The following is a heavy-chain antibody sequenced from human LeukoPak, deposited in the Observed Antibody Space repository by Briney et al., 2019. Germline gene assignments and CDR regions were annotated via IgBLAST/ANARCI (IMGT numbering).Heavy chain of an antibody. V-gene: IGHV3-23*01. D-gene: IGHD6-13*01. Sequence: PGGSLRLSCAASGFTFSSYAMSWVRQAPGKGLEWVSSITGSGTNTYYVDSVKGRFTISRGNSKNTLYLQMNSLRAEDTAVYYCAKAVQYSSSYDYWGQGTLVTVSS. CDR2: ITGSGTNT. J-gene: IGHJ4*02. CDR1: GFTFSSYA. CDR3: AKAVQYSSSYDY.